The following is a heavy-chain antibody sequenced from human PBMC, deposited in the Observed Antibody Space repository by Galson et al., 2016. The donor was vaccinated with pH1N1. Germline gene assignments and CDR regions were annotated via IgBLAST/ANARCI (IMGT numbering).Heavy chain of an antibody. Sequence: ETLSLTCSASGGSMIAYYWNWIRQPPGKGLEWIGYIYSFGGTNYNPSLQSRVAITVNTSNYQFSLNLISVTAAGTAVYYCARGGAVTNPLATWGQGTLVTVSS. CDR3: ARGGAVTNPLAT. CDR2: IYSFGGT. CDR1: GGSMIAYY. V-gene: IGHV4-59*01. J-gene: IGHJ5*02. D-gene: IGHD4-17*01.